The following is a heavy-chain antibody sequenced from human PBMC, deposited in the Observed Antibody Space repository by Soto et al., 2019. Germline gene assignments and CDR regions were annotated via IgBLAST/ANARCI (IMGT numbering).Heavy chain of an antibody. J-gene: IGHJ4*02. CDR2: IYYSGST. CDR1: GGSISSGGYY. Sequence: PSETLSPTCTVSGGSISSGGYYWSWIRQHPGKGLEWIGYIYYSGSTYYNPSLKSRVTISVDTSKNQFSLKLSSVTAADTAVYYCARVGRRRFDYWGQGTLVTVSS. V-gene: IGHV4-31*03. CDR3: ARVGRRRFDY.